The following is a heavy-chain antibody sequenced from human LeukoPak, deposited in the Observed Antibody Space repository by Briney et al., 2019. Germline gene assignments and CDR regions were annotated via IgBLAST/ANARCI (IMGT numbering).Heavy chain of an antibody. D-gene: IGHD6-19*01. V-gene: IGHV1-18*01. CDR2: ISAYNGNT. CDR1: GYTFTSYG. J-gene: IGHJ4*02. CDR3: AIIAVAGTRSDY. Sequence: ASVKVSCKASGYTFTSYGISWVRQAPGQGLGWMGWISAYNGNTNYAQKLQGRVTMTTDTSTSTAYMELRSLRSDDTAVYYCAIIAVAGTRSDYWGQGTLVTVSS.